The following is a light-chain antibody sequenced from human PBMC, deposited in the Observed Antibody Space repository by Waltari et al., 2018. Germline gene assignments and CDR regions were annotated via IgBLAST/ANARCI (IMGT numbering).Light chain of an antibody. CDR2: ATA. V-gene: IGKV1-39*01. CDR1: QFVSSY. Sequence: DIQMTQSPSSLSASLGVCVTISCRASQFVSSYLNWFQQKPGKAPKLLIYATASLQSGVPSRFSGAGAGTDFTLTISSLQPDDFATYYCQQSYTSPPTFGQGTNVEIK. J-gene: IGKJ1*01. CDR3: QQSYTSPPT.